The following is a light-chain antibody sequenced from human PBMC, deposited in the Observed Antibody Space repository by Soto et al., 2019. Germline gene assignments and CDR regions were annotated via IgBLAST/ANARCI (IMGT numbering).Light chain of an antibody. V-gene: IGKV1-33*01. CDR1: QSISRY. CDR2: GAS. CDR3: QQYDNLPLT. J-gene: IGKJ4*01. Sequence: DIQLTQSPSSLSASVGDRITITCRSSQSISRYLNWYQQRPGTAPKVLIFGASNLETGVPSRFSGSGSGTDFTFTISSLQPEDIATYYCQQYDNLPLTFGGGTKVDI.